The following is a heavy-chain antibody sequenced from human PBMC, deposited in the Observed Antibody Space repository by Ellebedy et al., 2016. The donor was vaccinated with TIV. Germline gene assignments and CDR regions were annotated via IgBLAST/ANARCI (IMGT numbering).Heavy chain of an antibody. CDR1: GGTFTSYA. CDR3: ARVRDGYNRYDYYGMDV. V-gene: IGHV1-69*13. D-gene: IGHD5-24*01. Sequence: AASVKVSCKASGGTFTSYAISWVRQAPGQGLEWMGGIIPLFGTATYAQKFQGRVTITADESTSTTYMELNSLRSKDTAVYYCARVRDGYNRYDYYGMDVWGQGTTVTVSS. J-gene: IGHJ6*02. CDR2: IIPLFGTA.